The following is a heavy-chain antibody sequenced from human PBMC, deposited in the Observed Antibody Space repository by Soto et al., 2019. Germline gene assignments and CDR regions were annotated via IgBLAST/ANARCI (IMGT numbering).Heavy chain of an antibody. CDR3: AKDHWGSY. J-gene: IGHJ4*02. CDR2: ISGSGDST. D-gene: IGHD3-16*01. Sequence: EVQLLESGGRLVQTGGSLRLSCAASGFTFRTYAMSWVRQAPGKGLEWVSAISGSGDSTYYADSVKGRFTISRDNSKNTLDRQMTTLRAEDTALYHCAKDHWGSYSGQGTLVTVSS. CDR1: GFTFRTYA. V-gene: IGHV3-23*01.